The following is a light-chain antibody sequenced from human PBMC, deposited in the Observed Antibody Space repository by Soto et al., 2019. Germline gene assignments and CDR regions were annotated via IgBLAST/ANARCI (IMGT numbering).Light chain of an antibody. CDR2: AAS. V-gene: IGKV1-39*01. J-gene: IGKJ2*01. CDR1: QSISTY. CDR3: QQSYTIPYT. Sequence: DFQMTQSPSSLPASVGDRVTLTCRASQSISTYLNWYQQKPGKAPTLLIYAASTLQSGVPSRLSGSESGTDFTLTISSLQPEDFATYYCQQSYTIPYTVGQGTKLEIK.